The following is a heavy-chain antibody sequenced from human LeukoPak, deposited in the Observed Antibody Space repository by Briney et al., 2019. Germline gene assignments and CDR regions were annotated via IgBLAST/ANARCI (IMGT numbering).Heavy chain of an antibody. CDR2: ISAYNGNT. CDR1: GYTFTGYY. J-gene: IGHJ4*02. CDR3: ARGLTTGEPGDY. V-gene: IGHV1-18*04. D-gene: IGHD4-17*01. Sequence: ASVRVSCKASGYTFTGYYMHWVRQAPGQGLEWMGWISAYNGNTNYAQKLQGRVTMTTDTSTSTAYMELRSLRSDDTAVYYCARGLTTGEPGDYWGQGTLVTVSS.